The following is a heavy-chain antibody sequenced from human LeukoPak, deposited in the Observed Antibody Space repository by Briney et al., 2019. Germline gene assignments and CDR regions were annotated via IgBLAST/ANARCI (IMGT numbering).Heavy chain of an antibody. CDR2: IYNSGST. CDR3: ARGASFWFDP. V-gene: IGHV4-59*01. Sequence: SETLSLTCSVSGVSISSYYWSWIRQPPGKGLEWIGDIYNSGSTIYNPSLKSRVTISINMSKNQVSLKLSSVTAADTAVYYCARGASFWFDPWGQGALVTVSS. J-gene: IGHJ5*02. D-gene: IGHD5-12*01. CDR1: GVSISSYY.